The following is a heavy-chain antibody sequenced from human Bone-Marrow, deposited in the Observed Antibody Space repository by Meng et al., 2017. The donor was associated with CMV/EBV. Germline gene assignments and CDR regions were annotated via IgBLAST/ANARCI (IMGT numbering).Heavy chain of an antibody. Sequence: GESLKISCAASGFTFSSYWMSWVRQAPGKGLEWVANIKQDGSEKYYVDSVKGRFTISRDNAKNSLYLQMNSLRAEDTAVYYCAREGERTIFGVVIGRRGDAFDIWGQGTMVTVSS. CDR2: IKQDGSEK. CDR1: GFTFSSYW. V-gene: IGHV3-7*01. J-gene: IGHJ3*02. CDR3: AREGERTIFGVVIGRRGDAFDI. D-gene: IGHD3-3*01.